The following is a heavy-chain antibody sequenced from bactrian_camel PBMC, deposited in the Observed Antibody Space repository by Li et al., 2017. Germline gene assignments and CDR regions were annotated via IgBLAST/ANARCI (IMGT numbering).Heavy chain of an antibody. J-gene: IGHJ6*01. CDR3: AWPADRLATIANMSCDANFDFGY. CDR2: FIGRTYGGTT. V-gene: IGHV3S27*01. CDR1: GARYANYC. D-gene: IGHD4*01. Sequence: QQVESEGGTVQPGGSLTLSCLSSGARYANYCWAWWRQAPGQERERVAHVFIGRTYGGTTAYADAVKGRFSITHDDAGRTLRLQMNDLKPEDTAVYYCAWPADRLATIANMSCDANFDFGYWGQGTQVTVS.